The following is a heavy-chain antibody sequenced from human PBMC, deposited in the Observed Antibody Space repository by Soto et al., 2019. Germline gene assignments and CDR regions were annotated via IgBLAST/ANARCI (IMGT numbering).Heavy chain of an antibody. CDR2: ISSNGGST. J-gene: IGHJ6*02. CDR3: VKVKSSSSSYYYYYGMDV. V-gene: IGHV3-64D*06. CDR1: GFTFISYA. Sequence: GGSLRLSCSASGFTFISYAMHWVRQAPGKGLEYVSLISSNGGSTDYADSVKGRFTISRDNPKNTLYLQMSSLRAEDTAVYYCVKVKSSSSSYYYYYGMDVWGQGATVTVSS. D-gene: IGHD6-6*01.